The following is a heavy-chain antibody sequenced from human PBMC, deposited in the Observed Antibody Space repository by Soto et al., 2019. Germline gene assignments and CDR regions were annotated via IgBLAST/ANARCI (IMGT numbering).Heavy chain of an antibody. CDR3: ARHRNWLQSPTYLDL. Sequence: SETLCLTCAVSGGSISSGGYSWSWIRQPPGKGLEWIGYIYHSGSTYYNPSLKSRVIISVDTSKIQFSLKLSSVTAADTAVYYCARHRNWLQSPTYLDLWGPGTLVTVSS. V-gene: IGHV4-30-2*01. CDR1: GGSISSGGYS. J-gene: IGHJ4*02. CDR2: IYHSGST. D-gene: IGHD5-12*01.